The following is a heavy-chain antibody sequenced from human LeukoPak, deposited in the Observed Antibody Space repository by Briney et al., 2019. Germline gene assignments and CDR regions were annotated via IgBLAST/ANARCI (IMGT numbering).Heavy chain of an antibody. CDR1: GGSISSGSYY. CDR3: ARLSFPWFDP. V-gene: IGHV4-61*02. J-gene: IGHJ5*02. Sequence: SQTLSLTCTVSGGSISSGSYYWSWIRQPAGKGLEWIGRIYTSGSTNYNPSLKSRVTISVDTSKNQFSLKLSSVTAADRAVYYCARLSFPWFDPWGQGTLVTVSS. CDR2: IYTSGST.